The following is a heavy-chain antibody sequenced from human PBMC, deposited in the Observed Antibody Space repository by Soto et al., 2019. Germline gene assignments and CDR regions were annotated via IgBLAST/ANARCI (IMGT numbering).Heavy chain of an antibody. J-gene: IGHJ4*02. CDR3: TAKSYTLNVDY. CDR2: ISSSSSTI. V-gene: IGHV3-48*01. D-gene: IGHD3-16*01. CDR1: GFTFSSYS. Sequence: GGSLRLSCAASGFTFSSYSMNWVRQAPGKGLEWVSYISSSSSTIYYADSVKGRFTISRDDSKNTAYLQMNSLKTEDTAVYYCTAKSYTLNVDYWGRGTLVTVSS.